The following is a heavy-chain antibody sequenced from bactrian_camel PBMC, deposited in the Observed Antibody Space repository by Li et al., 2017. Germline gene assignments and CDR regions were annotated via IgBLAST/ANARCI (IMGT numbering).Heavy chain of an antibody. D-gene: IGHD6*01. CDR2: IVTGAHNK. CDR3: AEGRGSRGEHCYSLNY. J-gene: IGHJ4*01. CDR1: GYFSKRC. V-gene: IGHV3S1*01. Sequence: VQLVESGGDSVEAGGSLRLSCVVSGYFSKRCMAWFRQAPGKERQGVAAIVTGAHNKYYAGSANGRFTISQDSARNTVYLQMNNLQPEDTATYYCAEGRGSRGEHCYSLNYWGQGTQVTVS.